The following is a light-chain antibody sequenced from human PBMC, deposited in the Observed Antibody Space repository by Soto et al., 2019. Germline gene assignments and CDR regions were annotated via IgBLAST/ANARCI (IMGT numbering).Light chain of an antibody. CDR1: QSVSSSY. CDR3: QQYGSSLYT. V-gene: IGKV3-20*01. Sequence: EIGLTQSPGTLYLSPGERATLSCRASQSVSSSYLAWYQHKPGQAPRLLIYGASSRGTGIPDSISGSGSGTDFTLTISRLEPEDFAVYYCQQYGSSLYTFGQGTKLEIK. CDR2: GAS. J-gene: IGKJ2*01.